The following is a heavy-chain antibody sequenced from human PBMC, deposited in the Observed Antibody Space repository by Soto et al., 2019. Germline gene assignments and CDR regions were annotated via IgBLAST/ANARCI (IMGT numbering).Heavy chain of an antibody. Sequence: ASVKVSCKAFGYRFTSYGIGWARQAPGQGLEWMGWINAYNGNTNYAQNFQGRVTLTTDTSTSTAYMELRSLRSNDTAVYYCAMVDVYVPASPQDVWGRGTTVTVSS. D-gene: IGHD3-16*01. CDR3: AMVDVYVPASPQDV. CDR2: INAYNGNT. CDR1: GYRFTSYG. V-gene: IGHV1-18*01. J-gene: IGHJ6*02.